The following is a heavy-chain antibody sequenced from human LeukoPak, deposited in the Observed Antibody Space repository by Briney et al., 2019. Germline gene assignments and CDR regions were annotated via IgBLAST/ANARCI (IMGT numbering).Heavy chain of an antibody. CDR1: GFTLNDYA. D-gene: IGHD6-19*01. Sequence: PGRSLRLSCAASGFTLNDYAMHWVRQVPGKGLEWVSGISWNSVNIGYADSVKGRFTISRDNAKNSLYLEMNSLRAEDTALYYCAKDREQWLVPGAFDIWGQGTMVTVSS. CDR2: ISWNSVNI. CDR3: AKDREQWLVPGAFDI. V-gene: IGHV3-9*01. J-gene: IGHJ3*02.